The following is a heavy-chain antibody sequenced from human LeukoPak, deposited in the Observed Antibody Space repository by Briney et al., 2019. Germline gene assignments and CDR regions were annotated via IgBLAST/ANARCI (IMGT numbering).Heavy chain of an antibody. CDR1: GFTFSSYA. CDR2: ISYDGSNK. J-gene: IGHJ4*02. D-gene: IGHD3-22*01. V-gene: IGHV3-30*04. Sequence: PGGSLRLSCAASGFTFSSYAMHWVRQAPGKGLEWVAVISYDGSNKYYADSVKGRFTISRDNSKNTLYLQMNSLRAEDTAVYYCARDYSNYYDSSGYWKSFDYWGQGTLVTVFS. CDR3: ARDYSNYYDSSGYWKSFDY.